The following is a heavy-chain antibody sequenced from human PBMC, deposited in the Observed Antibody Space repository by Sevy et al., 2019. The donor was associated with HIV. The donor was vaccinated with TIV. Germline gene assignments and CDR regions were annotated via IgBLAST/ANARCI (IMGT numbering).Heavy chain of an antibody. V-gene: IGHV3-21*01. CDR1: GFTFSSYT. J-gene: IGHJ4*02. CDR3: AIDGGCSSTSCLLYFEC. D-gene: IGHD2-2*01. CDR2: ITGGSSYI. Sequence: GGSLRLSCAASGFTFSSYTMNWVRQAPGKGLEWVSSITGGSSYIYYADSVKGRFTISRDNAKNSLYLQMNSLRAEDTAVYYCAIDGGCSSTSCLLYFECWGQGSLVTVSS.